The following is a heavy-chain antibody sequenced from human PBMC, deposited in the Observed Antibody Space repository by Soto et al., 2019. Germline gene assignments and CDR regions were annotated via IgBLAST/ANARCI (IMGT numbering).Heavy chain of an antibody. J-gene: IGHJ4*02. CDR1: GYRFSSYW. CDR2: IDPGDSYN. Sequence: GESLKISCRGSGYRFSSYWITWVRQMPGKGLEWVGKIDPGDSYNSYNPSFQGHVTISVDRPINTAYLEWNSLKASDTAIYYCARKDRSNWYGRGPDYWGQGTVVTVSS. CDR3: ARKDRSNWYGRGPDY. D-gene: IGHD6-13*01. V-gene: IGHV5-10-1*01.